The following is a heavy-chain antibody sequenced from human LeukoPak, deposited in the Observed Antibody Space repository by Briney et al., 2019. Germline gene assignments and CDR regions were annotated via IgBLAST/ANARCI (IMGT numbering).Heavy chain of an antibody. CDR2: ISAYNGNT. CDR1: GYTFTSYG. Sequence: ASVKVSCKASGYTFTSYGISWVRQAPGQGLEWMGWISAYNGNTNYAQKLQGRVTMTTHTSTSTAYMELRRVRSDDTAVYYCARDVGWDYYDSSGYFCPFDYWGQGTLVTVSS. V-gene: IGHV1-18*01. CDR3: ARDVGWDYYDSSGYFCPFDY. J-gene: IGHJ4*02. D-gene: IGHD3-22*01.